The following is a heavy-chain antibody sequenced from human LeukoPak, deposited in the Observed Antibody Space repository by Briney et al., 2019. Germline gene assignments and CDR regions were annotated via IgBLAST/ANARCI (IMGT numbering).Heavy chain of an antibody. J-gene: IGHJ6*03. CDR1: GDSVSRGSYY. Sequence: SQTLPLTCTVSGDSVSRGSYYWTWVRQHPGKGLEWIGYIYYSGSTSYNPSLKSRLTMSLDTSENQFSLKLTSVTAADTAVYYCARGYYHFMDVWGKGTTVTVSS. CDR3: ARGYYHFMDV. V-gene: IGHV4-31*03. CDR2: IYYSGST.